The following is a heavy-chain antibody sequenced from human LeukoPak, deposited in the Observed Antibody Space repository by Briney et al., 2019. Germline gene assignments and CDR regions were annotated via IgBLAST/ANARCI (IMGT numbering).Heavy chain of an antibody. V-gene: IGHV3-30*18. D-gene: IGHD3-22*01. J-gene: IGHJ6*02. CDR3: AKTADYDSSGYYPYGMDV. CDR2: ISYDGSNK. Sequence: GRSLRLSCAASGFTFSSYGMHWVRQAPGKGLECVAVISYDGSNKYYADSVKGRFTISRDNSKNTLYLQMNSLRAEDTAVYYCAKTADYDSSGYYPYGMDVWGQGTTVTVSS. CDR1: GFTFSSYG.